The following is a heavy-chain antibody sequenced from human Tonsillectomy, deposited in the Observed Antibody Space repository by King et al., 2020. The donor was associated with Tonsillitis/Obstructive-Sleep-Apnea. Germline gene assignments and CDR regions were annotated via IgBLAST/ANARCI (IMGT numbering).Heavy chain of an antibody. J-gene: IGHJ5*02. CDR3: ARGTGYCASTNCLGGWFDP. CDR2: IYHSGGT. CDR1: GDSINSPNW. Sequence: QLQESGPGLVKPSGTLSLTCAVSGDSINSPNWWSWVRQPPGKGLEWIGEIYHSGGTNYNPSLKSRVTISVDKSKNPFSLKLNSVTAADTAGYFCARGTGYCASTNCLGGWFDPWGQGTLVTVSS. D-gene: IGHD2-2*01. V-gene: IGHV4-4*02.